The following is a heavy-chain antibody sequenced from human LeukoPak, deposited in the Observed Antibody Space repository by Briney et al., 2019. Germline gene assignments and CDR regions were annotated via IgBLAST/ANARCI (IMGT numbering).Heavy chain of an antibody. CDR1: GGSFSGYY. CDR2: INHSGST. J-gene: IGHJ4*02. V-gene: IGHV4-34*01. CDR3: ARATGFFADY. Sequence: SETLSLTCAVYGGSFSGYYWSWIRQPPGKGLEWIGEINHSGSTNYDPSLKSRVTISVDTSKNQFSLKLSSVTAADTAVYYCARATGFFADYWGQGTLVTVSS. D-gene: IGHD1-14*01.